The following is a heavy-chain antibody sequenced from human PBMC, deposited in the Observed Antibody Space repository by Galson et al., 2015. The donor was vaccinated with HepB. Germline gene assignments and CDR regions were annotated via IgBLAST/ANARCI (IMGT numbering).Heavy chain of an antibody. CDR2: IWFDGSIE. CDR3: ATLTRNDY. Sequence: SLRLSCAASGFSFSYYAMHWVRQAPGRGLEWVAVIWFDGSIENYANSVKGRFTISRDNSKNTLYLQMSRLRAEDTAIYYCATLTRNDYWGQGTQVTVSS. D-gene: IGHD1-14*01. J-gene: IGHJ4*02. CDR1: GFSFSYYA. V-gene: IGHV3-33*01.